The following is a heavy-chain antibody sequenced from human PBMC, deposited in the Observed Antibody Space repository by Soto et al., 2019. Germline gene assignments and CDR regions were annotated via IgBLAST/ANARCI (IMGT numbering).Heavy chain of an antibody. D-gene: IGHD3-10*01. V-gene: IGHV4-39*01. Sequence: QLQLQESGPGLVKPSETLSLTCTVSGGSISSSSYYWGWIRQPPGKGLEWIGSIYYSGSTCYNPSLKSRVTISVDTSKNQFSLKLSSVTAADTAVYYCARSSGSFFYYYYGMDVWGQGTTVTVSS. CDR2: IYYSGST. CDR1: GGSISSSSYY. J-gene: IGHJ6*02. CDR3: ARSSGSFFYYYYGMDV.